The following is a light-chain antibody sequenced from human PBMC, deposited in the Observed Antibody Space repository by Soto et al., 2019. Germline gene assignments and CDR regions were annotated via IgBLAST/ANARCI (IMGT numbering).Light chain of an antibody. Sequence: QSALTQPASVSGSPGQSITISCTGTSSDVGGYNYVSWYQQHPGKAPKVMIYDVSNRPSGVSNRFSGSKSGNTASLTISGLQADDEADYYCSSYTSSSTVVFGGGTKLTLL. CDR2: DVS. CDR3: SSYTSSSTVV. V-gene: IGLV2-14*01. CDR1: SSDVGGYNY. J-gene: IGLJ2*01.